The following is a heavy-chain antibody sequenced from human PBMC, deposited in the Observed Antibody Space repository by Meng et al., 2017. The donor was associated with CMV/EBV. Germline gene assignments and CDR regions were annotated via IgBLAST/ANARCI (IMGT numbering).Heavy chain of an antibody. J-gene: IGHJ4*02. CDR1: GYNFTDYY. V-gene: IGHV1-2*02. D-gene: IGHD3-3*01. CDR2: INPNSGGT. Sequence: VQLVQAGAEVKKPGGSWKVSCKASGYNFTDYYMHWVRQAPGKGLEWMGWINPNSGGTQYAQEFEGRVTMTRDTSISTAYMELSRLRSDDTAVYYCARGEDFWSSIGFFDYWGQGTLVTVSS. CDR3: ARGEDFWSSIGFFDY.